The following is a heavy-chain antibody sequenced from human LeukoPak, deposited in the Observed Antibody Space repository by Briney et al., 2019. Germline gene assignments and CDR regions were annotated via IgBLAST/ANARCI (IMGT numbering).Heavy chain of an antibody. Sequence: PGGSLRLSCAASGFTFSSYWMHWVRQAPGKGLVWVSAVNSGGSTTAYADSVKGRFTISRDNAKNTLYLQMNSLRAEDTAVYYCARRAPTRYFDYWGQGTLVTVSS. V-gene: IGHV3-74*01. D-gene: IGHD5-24*01. CDR3: ARRAPTRYFDY. CDR1: GFTFSSYW. J-gene: IGHJ4*02. CDR2: VNSGGSTT.